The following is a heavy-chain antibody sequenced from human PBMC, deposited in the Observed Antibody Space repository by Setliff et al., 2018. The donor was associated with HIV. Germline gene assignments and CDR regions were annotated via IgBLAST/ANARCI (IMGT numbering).Heavy chain of an antibody. CDR3: ARGDVYCTNGVCYNQHYYPMDV. CDR2: ISSRGST. J-gene: IGHJ6*02. Sequence: PSETLSLTCTVSGVSISSGGYYWNWIRQHPGKGLEWIGYISSRGSTYYNPSLKSRITMSVDTSQNQVSLKLSSVTAADTAVSYCARGDVYCTNGVCYNQHYYPMDVWGQGTTVTVSS. V-gene: IGHV4-31*03. D-gene: IGHD2-8*01. CDR1: GVSISSGGYY.